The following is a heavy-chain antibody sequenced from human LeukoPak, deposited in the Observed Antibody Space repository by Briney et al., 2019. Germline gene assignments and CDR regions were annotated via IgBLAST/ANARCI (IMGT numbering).Heavy chain of an antibody. D-gene: IGHD6-6*01. J-gene: IGHJ4*02. CDR2: ISGSGDNT. Sequence: PGGSLRLSCAASGFTFSSYAMSWVRQVPGKGLEWVSVISGSGDNTYYADSVKGRFTISRDNSKNMLYPQMNSLRAEDTAVYYCAKWKYSNSGIDDYWGQGTLVTVS. CDR1: GFTFSSYA. V-gene: IGHV3-23*01. CDR3: AKWKYSNSGIDDY.